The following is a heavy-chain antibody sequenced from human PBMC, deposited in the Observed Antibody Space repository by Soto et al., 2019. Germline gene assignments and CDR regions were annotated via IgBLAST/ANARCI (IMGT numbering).Heavy chain of an antibody. D-gene: IGHD3-10*01. V-gene: IGHV1-18*01. CDR3: ARAREGYASAI. Sequence: QVQLVQSGAEVKKPGASVKVSCKASGYTFTSYGISWVRQAPGQGLEWMGWISAYNGNTNYAQKLPGRVTMTSHPSTRPADTELRSRSSDDTAVDYCARAREGYASAIWCQGTLVTVSS. J-gene: IGHJ1*01. CDR1: GYTFTSYG. CDR2: ISAYNGNT.